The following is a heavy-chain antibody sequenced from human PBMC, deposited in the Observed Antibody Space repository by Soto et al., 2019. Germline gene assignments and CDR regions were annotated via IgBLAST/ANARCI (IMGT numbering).Heavy chain of an antibody. J-gene: IGHJ5*02. Sequence: GGSLRLSCAASLFTFSSYSMIWVRQAPGKGLEWVSYISSSSSTIYYADSVKGRFTISRDNAKNSLYLQMNSLRDDDTAVYYCARDLTTVVTPYWFDPWGQGTLVTVSS. D-gene: IGHD4-17*01. V-gene: IGHV3-48*02. CDR1: LFTFSSYS. CDR3: ARDLTTVVTPYWFDP. CDR2: ISSSSSTI.